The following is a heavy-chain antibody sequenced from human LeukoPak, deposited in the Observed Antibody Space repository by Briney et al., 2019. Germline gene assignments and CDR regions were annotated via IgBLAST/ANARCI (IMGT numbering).Heavy chain of an antibody. J-gene: IGHJ5*02. Sequence: ASVKVSCKASGGTFSSYAISWVRQAPGQGLEWMGWISAYNGNTNYAQKLQGRVTMTTDTSTSTAYMELRSLRSDDTAVYYCARGERWLQFRRHNWFDPWGQGTLVTVSS. CDR3: ARGERWLQFRRHNWFDP. CDR1: GGTFSSYA. V-gene: IGHV1-18*01. D-gene: IGHD5-24*01. CDR2: ISAYNGNT.